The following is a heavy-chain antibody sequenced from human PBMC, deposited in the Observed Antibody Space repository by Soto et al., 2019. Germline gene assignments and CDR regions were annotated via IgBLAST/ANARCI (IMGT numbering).Heavy chain of an antibody. CDR1: GYSINSGYI. CDR2: RYSTGTT. Sequence: SETLSLTCTVSGYSINSGYIWGWVRRPPGQGLEWIGSRYSTGTTYYKPSLRRRVKMSVDTSKNQLSLVLRSVTAADTAVYYCVARATVVNSPWFDPWGQGTQVTVSS. D-gene: IGHD1-1*01. J-gene: IGHJ5*02. V-gene: IGHV4-38-2*02. CDR3: VARATVVNSPWFDP.